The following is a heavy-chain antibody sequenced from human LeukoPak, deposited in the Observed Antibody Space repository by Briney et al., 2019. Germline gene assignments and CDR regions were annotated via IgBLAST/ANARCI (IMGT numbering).Heavy chain of an antibody. CDR3: ARILTTFDS. D-gene: IGHD4-11*01. CDR2: FYYIGGT. J-gene: IGHJ4*02. Sequence: SETLSLTCTVSRGSISSSSYYWGWMRQPPGKRLEWIGSFYYIGGTYYNPSLEGRVTISADSSKNQFSLKLTSVTAADTALYYCARILTTFDSWGQGTLVTVSS. V-gene: IGHV4-39*01. CDR1: RGSISSSSYY.